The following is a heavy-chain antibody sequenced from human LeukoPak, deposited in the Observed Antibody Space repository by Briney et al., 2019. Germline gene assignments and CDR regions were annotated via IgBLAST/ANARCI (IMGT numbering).Heavy chain of an antibody. V-gene: IGHV4-4*09. CDR3: ARRGGYDYYFDY. Sequence: SETLSLTCTVSRGAISSYYWNWIRQPPGKGLEWIGYISTSGSTNNNPSLKSRVTISVDTSKNQVSLNLTSVTAADTAVYYCARRGGYDYYFDYWGQGTLVTVSS. CDR1: RGAISSYY. D-gene: IGHD5-12*01. CDR2: ISTSGST. J-gene: IGHJ4*02.